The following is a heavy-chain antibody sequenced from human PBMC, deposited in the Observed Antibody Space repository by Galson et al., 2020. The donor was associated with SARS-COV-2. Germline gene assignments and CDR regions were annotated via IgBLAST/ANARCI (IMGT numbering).Heavy chain of an antibody. CDR3: ARVGPYYFDY. CDR1: GFTFTTYA. Sequence: GSLRLSCAASGFTFTTYALSWVRQAPGKGLKWVSSISGSGGSTDYADSVTGRFTISRDNSKNTLYLQVNSLTAEDTAVYYCARVGPYYFDYWGRGTLVTVSS. V-gene: IGHV3-23*01. J-gene: IGHJ4*02. CDR2: ISGSGGST.